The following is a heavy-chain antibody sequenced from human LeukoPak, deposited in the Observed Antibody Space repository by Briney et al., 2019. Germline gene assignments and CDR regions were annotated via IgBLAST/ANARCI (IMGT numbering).Heavy chain of an antibody. V-gene: IGHV3-66*04. CDR2: IYSGGST. CDR1: GFTVSSNY. CDR3: AKPSSGWYYDY. Sequence: AGGSLRLSCAASGFTVSSNYMSWVRQAPGKGLEWVSVIYSGGSTYYADSVKGRFTISRDNSKNTLYLQMNSLRAEDTAVYYCAKPSSGWYYDYWGQGTLVTVSS. J-gene: IGHJ4*02. D-gene: IGHD6-19*01.